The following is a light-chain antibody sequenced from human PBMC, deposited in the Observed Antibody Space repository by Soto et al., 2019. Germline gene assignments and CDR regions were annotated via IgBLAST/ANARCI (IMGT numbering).Light chain of an antibody. CDR3: SSYTSTSTHYV. CDR2: EVS. V-gene: IGLV2-14*01. CDR1: SGDVGGYNY. Sequence: QSVLTQPASMSGSDGQSITISCTGSSGDVGGYNYVSWYQQHPGKAPKLIIYEVSNRPSGVSNRFSGSKSGNTAPLTISGLQAEDEADYYCSSYTSTSTHYVFGTGTKVTVL. J-gene: IGLJ1*01.